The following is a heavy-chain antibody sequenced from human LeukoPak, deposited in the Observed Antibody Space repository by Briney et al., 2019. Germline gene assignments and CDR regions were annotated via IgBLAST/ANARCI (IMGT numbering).Heavy chain of an antibody. V-gene: IGHV4-59*01. CDR2: IYNIYNTGST. J-gene: IGHJ5*02. CDR3: AREEYSSGWGPQSNWLDP. D-gene: IGHD6-19*01. CDR1: GGSISSYS. Sequence: PSETLSLTCTVSGGSISSYSWSWIRQPPGKGLEWIGYIYNIYNTGSTNYNPSLKSRVTISADTSKNQISLKLSSVTAADTAVYYCAREEYSSGWGPQSNWLDPWGQGTPVTVSS.